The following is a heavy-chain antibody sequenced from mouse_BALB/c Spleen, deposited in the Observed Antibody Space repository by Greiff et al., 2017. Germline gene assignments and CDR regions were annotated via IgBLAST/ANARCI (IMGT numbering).Heavy chain of an antibody. CDR2: IWGDGST. CDR3: ARVNHYYGYYAMDY. Sequence: VQLQQSGPGLVAPSQSLSITCTVSGFSLTGYGVNWVRQPPGKGLEWLGMIWGDGSTDYNSALKSRLSISKDNSKSQVFLKMNSLKTDDTARYYCARVNHYYGYYAMDYWGQGTSVTVSA. D-gene: IGHD1-2*01. CDR1: GFSLTGYG. V-gene: IGHV2-6-7*01. J-gene: IGHJ4*01.